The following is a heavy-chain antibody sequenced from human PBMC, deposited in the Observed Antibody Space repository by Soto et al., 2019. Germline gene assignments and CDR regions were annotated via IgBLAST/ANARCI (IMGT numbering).Heavy chain of an antibody. V-gene: IGHV4-59*08. CDR2: IYYSGST. CDR3: ASMLSAKTIDY. Sequence: SETLSLTCTVSGGSISSYYWSWIRQPPGKGLEWIGYIYYSGSTNYNPSLKSRVTISVDTSKNQSSLTLNSVTAADTAVYYCASMLSAKTIDYWGQGTLVTVSS. CDR1: GGSISSYY. J-gene: IGHJ4*02. D-gene: IGHD2-8*01.